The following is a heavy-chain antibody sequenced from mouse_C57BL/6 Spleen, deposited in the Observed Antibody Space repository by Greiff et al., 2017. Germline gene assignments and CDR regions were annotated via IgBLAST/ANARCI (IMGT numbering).Heavy chain of an antibody. Sequence: VQLQQPGAELVKPGASVKLSCKASGYTFTSYWMHWVKQRPGQGLEWIGMIHPNSGSTNYNEKFKSKATLTVDKSSSTAYMQLSSLTSEDSAVYYWARGDYSNYEDWYFNVWGTGTTVTVSS. CDR1: GYTFTSYW. V-gene: IGHV1-64*01. D-gene: IGHD2-5*01. CDR2: IHPNSGST. CDR3: ARGDYSNYEDWYFNV. J-gene: IGHJ1*03.